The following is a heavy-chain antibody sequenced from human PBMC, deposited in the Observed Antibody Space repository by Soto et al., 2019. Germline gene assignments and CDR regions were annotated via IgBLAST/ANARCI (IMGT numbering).Heavy chain of an antibody. Sequence: QVQLVESGGGVVQPGRSLRLSCAASGFTFSSYGMHWVRQAPGKGLEWVAVISSDGSNKYYADSVKGRFTISRDNSKNTLYLQMNSLRAEDTAVYYCAKDPRREYYYYGMDVWGQGTTVTVSS. V-gene: IGHV3-30*18. J-gene: IGHJ6*02. CDR3: AKDPRREYYYYGMDV. CDR2: ISSDGSNK. D-gene: IGHD1-26*01. CDR1: GFTFSSYG.